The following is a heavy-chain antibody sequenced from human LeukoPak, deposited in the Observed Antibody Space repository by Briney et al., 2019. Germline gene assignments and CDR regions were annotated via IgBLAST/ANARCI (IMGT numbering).Heavy chain of an antibody. CDR1: SFTFSTYG. CDR2: ISHDGNNK. J-gene: IGHJ3*02. CDR3: TRDKGSGFYYDTLDI. V-gene: IGHV3-30*03. D-gene: IGHD3-22*01. Sequence: GGSLRLSCAASSFTFSTYGMHWVRQTPGKGLEWVAVISHDGNNKYYADSVKGRFTISRDNSKSTLYLQMNSLRPEDTALYFCTRDKGSGFYYDTLDIWGQGTMVSVSS.